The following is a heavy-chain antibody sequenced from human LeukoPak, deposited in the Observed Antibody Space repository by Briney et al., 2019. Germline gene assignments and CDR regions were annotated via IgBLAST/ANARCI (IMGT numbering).Heavy chain of an antibody. D-gene: IGHD5/OR15-5a*01. Sequence: ASVKVSCKVSGYTLTELSMHWVRQAPGKGLEWMGGFDPEDGKTIYAQKFQGRVTMTEDTSTDTAYMERSSLRSEDTAVYYCATALRSWFDPWGQGTLVTVSS. V-gene: IGHV1-24*01. J-gene: IGHJ5*02. CDR1: GYTLTELS. CDR2: FDPEDGKT. CDR3: ATALRSWFDP.